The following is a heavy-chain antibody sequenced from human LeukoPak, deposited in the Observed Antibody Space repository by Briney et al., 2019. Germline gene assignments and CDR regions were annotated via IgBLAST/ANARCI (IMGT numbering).Heavy chain of an antibody. D-gene: IGHD5-18*01. J-gene: IGHJ4*02. CDR3: ASPSYGPEKPDY. V-gene: IGHV1-69*13. CDR1: GGTFSSYA. Sequence: ASVKVSCKASGGTFSSYAISWVRQSPGQQLEWMGGIIPIFGTANYAQKFQGRVTITADEPTSTAYMELSSLRSEDTGVYYCASPSYGPEKPDYWGQGTLVTVSS. CDR2: IIPIFGTA.